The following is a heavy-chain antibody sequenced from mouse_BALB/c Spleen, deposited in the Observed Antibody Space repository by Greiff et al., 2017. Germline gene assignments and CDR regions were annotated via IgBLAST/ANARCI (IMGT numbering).Heavy chain of an antibody. Sequence: VQLQQSGAELVRPGTSVKVSCKASGYAFTNYLIEWVKQRPGQGLEWIGVINPGSGGTNYNEKFKGKATLTADKSSSTAYMQLSSLTSDDSAVYFCARGGTGNYAMDYWGQGTSVTVSS. CDR3: ARGGTGNYAMDY. CDR1: GYAFTNYL. J-gene: IGHJ4*01. D-gene: IGHD3-3*01. V-gene: IGHV1-54*01. CDR2: INPGSGGT.